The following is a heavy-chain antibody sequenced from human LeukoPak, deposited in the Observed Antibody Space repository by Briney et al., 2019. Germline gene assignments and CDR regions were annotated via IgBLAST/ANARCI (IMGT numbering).Heavy chain of an antibody. D-gene: IGHD5-18*01. V-gene: IGHV4-59*08. Sequence: SETLSLTCTVSGGSISSYYWSWIRQPPGKGLEWIGYIYYSGSTNYDPSLKSRVTISVDTSKNQFSLKLSSVTAADTAVYYCARHIQLWSPFDPWGQGTLVTVSS. CDR2: IYYSGST. J-gene: IGHJ5*02. CDR3: ARHIQLWSPFDP. CDR1: GGSISSYY.